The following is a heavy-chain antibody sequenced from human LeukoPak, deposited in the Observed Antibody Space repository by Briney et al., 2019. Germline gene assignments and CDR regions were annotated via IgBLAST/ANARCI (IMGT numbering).Heavy chain of an antibody. J-gene: IGHJ4*02. CDR3: ARGGTQLTFPV. D-gene: IGHD4/OR15-4a*01. CDR1: GGSISSYY. CDR2: IYYSGSA. V-gene: IGHV4-59*01. Sequence: SETLSLTCTVSGGSISSYYWSWIRQPPGKGLEWIGYIYYSGSANYNPSLKSRVTISVDTSKNQFSLKLASVSAADTAVYYCARGGTQLTFPVWGQGTLVTVSS.